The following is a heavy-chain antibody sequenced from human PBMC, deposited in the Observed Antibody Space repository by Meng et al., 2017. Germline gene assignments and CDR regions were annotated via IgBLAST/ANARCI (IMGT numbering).Heavy chain of an antibody. Sequence: QVQLQQWVAVLLKPSETLSLTCAAYGGSFSGYYWSWIRQPPGKGLEWIGEINHSGSTNYNPSLKSRVTISVDTSKNQFSLKLSSVTAADTAVYYCARGRSGTWPWYFDLWGRGTLVTVSS. V-gene: IGHV4-34*01. CDR2: INHSGST. J-gene: IGHJ2*01. CDR1: GGSFSGYY. CDR3: ARGRSGTWPWYFDL. D-gene: IGHD1-1*01.